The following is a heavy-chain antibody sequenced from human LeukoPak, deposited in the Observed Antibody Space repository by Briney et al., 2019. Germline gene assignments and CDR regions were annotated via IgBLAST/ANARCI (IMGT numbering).Heavy chain of an antibody. V-gene: IGHV4-31*03. D-gene: IGHD4-4*01. CDR1: GASISTGCYY. CDR2: LHPTGST. CDR3: VRDRGDYSGDPGYFEY. Sequence: PSETLSLTCTVSGASISTGCYYWTWIRQHPGKGLEWIGRLHPTGSTYYNPSLKSRLSISVGTSKNQFSLRLSSVTVVDTAVYYCVRDRGDYSGDPGYFEYWGQGILVTVSS. J-gene: IGHJ4*02.